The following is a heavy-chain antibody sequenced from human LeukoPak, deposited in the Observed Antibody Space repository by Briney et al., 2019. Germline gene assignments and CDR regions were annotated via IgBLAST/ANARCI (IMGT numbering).Heavy chain of an antibody. CDR1: GYSISSGYY. Sequence: SETLSLTCAVSGYSISSGYYWGWIRQPPGKGLEWIGSIYHSGSAYYNPSLKSRVTISVDTSKNRFSLKLSSVTAADTAVYYCARSGGDYVSYYYYYGMDVWGKGTTVTVSS. CDR3: ARSGGDYVSYYYYYGMDV. CDR2: IYHSGSA. J-gene: IGHJ6*04. D-gene: IGHD4-17*01. V-gene: IGHV4-38-2*01.